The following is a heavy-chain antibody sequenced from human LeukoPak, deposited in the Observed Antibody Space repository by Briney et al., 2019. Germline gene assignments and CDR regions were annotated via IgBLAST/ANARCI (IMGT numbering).Heavy chain of an antibody. Sequence: GGSLRLSCAASGFTFSTYCMHWVRQAPGKGPMWVSRICPDGTVTNYADSVKARFIISRDNARNTVYLQMNSLRVEDTAVYYCVRDFRSADYWGQGTLVTVPS. CDR3: VRDFRSADY. J-gene: IGHJ4*02. V-gene: IGHV3-74*01. CDR2: ICPDGTVT. CDR1: GFTFSTYC.